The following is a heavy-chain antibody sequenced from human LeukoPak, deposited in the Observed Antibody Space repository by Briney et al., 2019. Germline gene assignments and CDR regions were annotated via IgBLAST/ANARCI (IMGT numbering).Heavy chain of an antibody. CDR3: ASVLAAAGDAFDI. CDR1: GGSISSYY. D-gene: IGHD6-13*01. J-gene: IGHJ3*02. V-gene: IGHV4-59*01. Sequence: SETLSLTCTVSGGSISSYYWSWIRQPPGKGPEWIGYIYYSGSTNYNPSLKSRVTISVDTSKNQFSLKLSSVTAADTAVYYCASVLAAAGDAFDIWGQGTMVTVSS. CDR2: IYYSGST.